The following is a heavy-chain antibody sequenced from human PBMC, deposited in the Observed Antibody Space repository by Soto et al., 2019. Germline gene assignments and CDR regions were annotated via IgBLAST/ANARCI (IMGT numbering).Heavy chain of an antibody. CDR2: IVVGSGNT. Sequence: ASVKVSCKASGFTFTSSAVQWVRQARGQRLEWIGWIVVGSGNTNYAQKFQEGVTITRDMSTSTAYMELSSLRSEDTAVYYCAAEEEGYCSSTSCGKSYYGMDVWGQGTTVTVSS. J-gene: IGHJ6*02. CDR3: AAEEEGYCSSTSCGKSYYGMDV. D-gene: IGHD2-2*01. CDR1: GFTFTSSA. V-gene: IGHV1-58*01.